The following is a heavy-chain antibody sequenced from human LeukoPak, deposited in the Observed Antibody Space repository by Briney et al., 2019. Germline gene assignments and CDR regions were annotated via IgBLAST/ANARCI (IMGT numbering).Heavy chain of an antibody. CDR2: IIPIFGTA. J-gene: IGHJ5*02. D-gene: IGHD2-15*01. CDR1: GYTFTGYY. V-gene: IGHV1-69*13. CDR3: ARDAIVARGNWFDP. Sequence: SVKVSCKASGYTFTGYYMHWVRQAPGQGLEWMGGIIPIFGTANYAQKFQGRVTITADESTSTAYMELSSLRSEDTAVYYCARDAIVARGNWFDPWGQGTLVTVSS.